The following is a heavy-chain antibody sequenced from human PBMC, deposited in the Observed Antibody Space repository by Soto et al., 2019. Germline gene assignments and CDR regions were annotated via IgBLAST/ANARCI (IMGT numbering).Heavy chain of an antibody. CDR2: TYYSGST. D-gene: IGHD5-12*01. CDR1: GGSMIAYY. V-gene: IGHV4-59*01. CDR3: ARDRAIISAPTKEYVFEI. J-gene: IGHJ3*02. Sequence: ASETLSLTCTVSGGSMIAYYWNWMRQPPGKGLQWIGYTYYSGSTTYNPSLKSRVTISVDSSKNQFSLKMSSVTTADTAVYYCARDRAIISAPTKEYVFEIWGQGTMVTVSS.